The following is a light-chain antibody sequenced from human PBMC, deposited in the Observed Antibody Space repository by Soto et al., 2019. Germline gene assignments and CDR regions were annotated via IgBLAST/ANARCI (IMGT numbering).Light chain of an antibody. Sequence: QSVLTQPPSVSGAPGQRVTISCTGSSSNIGAGYNVHWYQQLPGTAPKLLIHGNSNRPSGVPDRFSGSKSGTSASLAITGIQAEDEADYYCQYYDSRLSGFVVFGGGTKLTVL. CDR1: SSNIGAGYN. V-gene: IGLV1-40*01. J-gene: IGLJ2*01. CDR2: GNS. CDR3: QYYDSRLSGFVV.